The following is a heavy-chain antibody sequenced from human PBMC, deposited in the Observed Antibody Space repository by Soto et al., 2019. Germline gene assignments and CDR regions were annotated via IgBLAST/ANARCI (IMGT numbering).Heavy chain of an antibody. Sequence: QVQLVQSGAEVKNPGASVKVSCKTSGYTFTKYGVGWVRQAPGQGLEWMGWISGSSGNANDAEKVXXRXXLTTDTSTSTAYIELRSLRSDDTAVYYCAREMAGLGGEYDYWGQGTLVTVSS. CDR1: GYTFTKYG. D-gene: IGHD3-16*01. V-gene: IGHV1-18*01. J-gene: IGHJ4*02. CDR3: AREMAGLGGEYDY. CDR2: ISGSSGNA.